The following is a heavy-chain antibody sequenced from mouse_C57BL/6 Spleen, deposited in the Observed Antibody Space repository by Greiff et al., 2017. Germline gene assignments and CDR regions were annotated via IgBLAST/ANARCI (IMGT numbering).Heavy chain of an antibody. CDR2: IHPNSGST. Sequence: QVQLQQSGAELVKPGASVKLSCKASGYTFTSYWMHWVKQRPGQGLEWIGMIHPNSGSTNYNEKFKNKATLTVDKSSSTAYMQLSSLTSEDSAVYYCTREEDSNDWFAYWGQGTLVTAS. J-gene: IGHJ3*01. CDR3: TREEDSNDWFAY. V-gene: IGHV1-64*01. CDR1: GYTFTSYW. D-gene: IGHD2-5*01.